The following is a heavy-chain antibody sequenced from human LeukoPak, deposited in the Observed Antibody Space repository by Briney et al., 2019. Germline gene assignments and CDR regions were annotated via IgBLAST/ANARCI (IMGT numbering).Heavy chain of an antibody. CDR2: ISYDGSNK. Sequence: GRSLRLSCAASGFTFSSYAMHWVRQAPGKGLEWVAVISYDGSNKYYADSVKGRFTISRDNSKNTLYLQMNSLRAEDTAVYYCARDFRYDSSGYLPSASDYWGQGTLVTVSS. CDR3: ARDFRYDSSGYLPSASDY. D-gene: IGHD3-22*01. V-gene: IGHV3-30-3*01. CDR1: GFTFSSYA. J-gene: IGHJ4*02.